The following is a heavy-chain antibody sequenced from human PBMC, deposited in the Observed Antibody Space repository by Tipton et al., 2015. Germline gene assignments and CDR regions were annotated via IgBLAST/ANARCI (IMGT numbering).Heavy chain of an antibody. V-gene: IGHV3-23*01. CDR3: AKVLYYYDSSALSRAEALDI. D-gene: IGHD3-22*01. J-gene: IGHJ3*02. CDR1: GFTFSSYA. Sequence: SLRLSCVASGFTFSSYAMSWVRQAPGKGLEWVSGISGRGGDTYYADSVKGRLTISRDNSKNTVYLQMNSLRAEDTAVYYCAKVLYYYDSSALSRAEALDIWGQGTMVTVSS. CDR2: ISGRGGDT.